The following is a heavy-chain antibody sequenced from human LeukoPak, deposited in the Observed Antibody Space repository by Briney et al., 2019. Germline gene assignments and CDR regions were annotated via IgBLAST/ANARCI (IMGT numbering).Heavy chain of an antibody. V-gene: IGHV3-30*02. CDR2: IRYDGSNK. D-gene: IGHD2-21*02. CDR1: GFTFSSYG. Sequence: PGGSLRLSCAASGFTFSSYGMHWVRQAPGKGLEWVAFIRYDGSNKYYADSVKGRFTISRDNSKNTLYLQMNSLRAEDTAVYYCAKTIVVVTADNFDYWGQGTLVTVSS. CDR3: AKTIVVVTADNFDY. J-gene: IGHJ4*02.